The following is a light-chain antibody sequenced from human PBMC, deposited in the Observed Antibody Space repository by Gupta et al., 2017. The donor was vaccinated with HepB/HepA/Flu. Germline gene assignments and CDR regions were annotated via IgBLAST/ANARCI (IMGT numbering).Light chain of an antibody. Sequence: EIVITPSPATLSVSPGERLTLSCRASHGIGSDLVWYQQKPGRAPTLLICGASDRATGVQARFSGSGYGTDFTITISGLQSEDLAVYYCQQHNNWPPITFGQGTRLEIK. CDR1: HGIGSD. CDR2: GAS. V-gene: IGKV3-15*01. J-gene: IGKJ5*01. CDR3: QQHNNWPPIT.